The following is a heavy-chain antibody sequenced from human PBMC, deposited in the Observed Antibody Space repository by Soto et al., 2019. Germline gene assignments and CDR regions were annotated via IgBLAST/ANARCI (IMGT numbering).Heavy chain of an antibody. Sequence: QVQLQESGPGLVKPSETLTLTCTVSGGSVNNGNYYWSWIRQPPGKGLEWIGHIYYSGSTNYNPSLKSRVFISIDTSKKQFSLKLSSVTAADTAVYFCARDPGVGLSARWFDPWGQGALVTVSS. D-gene: IGHD2-8*01. V-gene: IGHV4-61*01. CDR2: IYYSGST. J-gene: IGHJ5*02. CDR3: ARDPGVGLSARWFDP. CDR1: GGSVNNGNYY.